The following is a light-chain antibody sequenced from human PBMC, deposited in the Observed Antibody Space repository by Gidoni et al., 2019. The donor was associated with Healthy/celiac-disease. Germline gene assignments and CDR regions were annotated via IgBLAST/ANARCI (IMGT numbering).Light chain of an antibody. V-gene: IGKV3-20*01. J-gene: IGKJ2*04. Sequence: EIVLTQSPGTLSLSPGERATLSCRASQSVSSSYLAWYQQKPGQAPRLLIYGASSRDTGIPDRFSGSGSGTDFTLTISRLEPEDFAVDYCQQYGSSTPCSFGQGTKLEIK. CDR1: QSVSSSY. CDR2: GAS. CDR3: QQYGSSTPCS.